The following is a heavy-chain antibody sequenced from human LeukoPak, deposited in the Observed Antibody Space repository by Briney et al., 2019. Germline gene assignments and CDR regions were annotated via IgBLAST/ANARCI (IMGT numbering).Heavy chain of an antibody. CDR2: INPSGGST. D-gene: IGHD4-17*01. CDR1: GYPFPSYY. CDR3: ARVIRDGEVLSPLTSYYYCGMDV. J-gene: IGHJ6*02. V-gene: IGHV1-46*01. Sequence: SVKVSCKASGYPFPSYYMHWVRRPPAQALVWRGIINPSGGSTSYAQKFQGRVTMTKDTSTSTVYMELSSLRSEDTAVYYCARVIRDGEVLSPLTSYYYCGMDVWGQGTTVTVSS.